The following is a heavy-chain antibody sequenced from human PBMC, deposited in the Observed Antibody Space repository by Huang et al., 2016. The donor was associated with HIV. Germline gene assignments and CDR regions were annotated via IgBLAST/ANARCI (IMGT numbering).Heavy chain of an antibody. J-gene: IGHJ3*01. V-gene: IGHV1-69*13. D-gene: IGHD3-16*01. CDR3: AKRGGAWGSPYAFDL. CDR2: IIPGFGTR. Sequence: QVQLVQSGAEVRKPGSSVKVSCRASGGSFNNFGINWVRQAPGQGLEWMGGIIPGFGTRNDEQGFKDRVTITADETTGVVHLEVTSLRSDDTAVYFCAKRGGAWGSPYAFDLWGPGTMVTVSS. CDR1: GGSFNNFG.